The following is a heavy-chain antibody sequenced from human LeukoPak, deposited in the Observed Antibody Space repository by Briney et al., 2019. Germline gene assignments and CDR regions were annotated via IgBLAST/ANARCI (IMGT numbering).Heavy chain of an antibody. D-gene: IGHD3-3*01. CDR3: ARRWDFWSGYYLDY. CDR1: GYTFTSYY. V-gene: IGHV1-2*02. J-gene: IGHJ4*02. CDR2: INPNSGGT. Sequence: ASVKVSCKASGYTFTSYYMHWVRQAPGQGLEWMGWINPNSGGTNYAQKFQGRVTMTRDTSISTAYMELSRLRSDDTAVYYCARRWDFWSGYYLDYWGQGTLVTVSS.